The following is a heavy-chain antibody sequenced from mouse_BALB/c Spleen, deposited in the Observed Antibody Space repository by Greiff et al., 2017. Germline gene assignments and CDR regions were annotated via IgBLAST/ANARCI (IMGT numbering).Heavy chain of an antibody. V-gene: IGHV1-14*01. D-gene: IGHD2-4*01. CDR1: GYTFTSYV. Sequence: EVQLQESGPELVKPGASVKMSCKASGYTFTSYVMHWVKQKPGQGLEWIGYINPYNDGTKYNEKFKGKATLTSDKSSSTAYMELSSLTSEDSAVYYCARPYDYDGAWFAYWGQGTLVTVSA. J-gene: IGHJ3*01. CDR3: ARPYDYDGAWFAY. CDR2: INPYNDGT.